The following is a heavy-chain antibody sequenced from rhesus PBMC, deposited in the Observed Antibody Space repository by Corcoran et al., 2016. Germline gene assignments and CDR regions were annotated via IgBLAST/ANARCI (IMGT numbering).Heavy chain of an antibody. V-gene: IGHV3S5*01. CDR1: GFTFSSYG. CDR2: ISNGGRST. Sequence: EVQLVESGGGLVQPGGSLRLSCAASGFTFSSYGMTWVRQAPGKGLEWVSYISNGGRSTYYSDSVKGRFTISRDNAKNTLSLQMNSLRAEDTAVYYCANYDYGSSYDFDYWGQGVLVTVSS. D-gene: IGHD4-29*01. J-gene: IGHJ4*01. CDR3: ANYDYGSSYDFDY.